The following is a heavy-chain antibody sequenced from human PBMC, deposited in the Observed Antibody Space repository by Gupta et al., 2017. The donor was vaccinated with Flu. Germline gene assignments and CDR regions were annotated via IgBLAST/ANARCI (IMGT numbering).Heavy chain of an antibody. CDR2: IDYIETS. CDR1: GDSVSSTSFS. D-gene: IGHD3-10*01. CDR3: AGECPSPTVVVYHYSYGMDI. J-gene: IGHJ6*01. Sequence: QLQLLESGPGLVKPSDTLSLTCTVSGDSVSSTSFSWGWIRQAPGKGLEWLGSIDYIETSYYHPSLKSRVTISLDTSKNQFALGLTSVTAADTGIYYCAGECPSPTVVVYHYSYGMDIWGHGT. V-gene: IGHV4-39*01.